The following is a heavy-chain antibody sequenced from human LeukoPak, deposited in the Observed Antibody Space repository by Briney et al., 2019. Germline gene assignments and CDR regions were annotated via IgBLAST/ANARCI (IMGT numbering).Heavy chain of an antibody. CDR1: GYTFSDYC. V-gene: IGHV1-2*02. D-gene: IGHD6-19*01. J-gene: IGHJ4*02. Sequence: REASVRVSCKASGYTFSDYCMHWVRQAPGQGLEWMGWVNPNSGGTNYAQKFQGRFTMTRDTSINTASMEVSGLRSDDTAVYYCSRGAPTIAMTGTGLDYWGQGTLVAVSS. CDR3: SRGAPTIAMTGTGLDY. CDR2: VNPNSGGT.